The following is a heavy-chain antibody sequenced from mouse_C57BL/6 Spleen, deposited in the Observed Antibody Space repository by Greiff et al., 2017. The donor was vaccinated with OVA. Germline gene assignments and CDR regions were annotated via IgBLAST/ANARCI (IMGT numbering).Heavy chain of an antibody. Sequence: QVQLQQPGAELVKPGASVKMSCKASGYTFTSYWITWVKQRPGQGLEWIGDIYPGSGSTNYNEKFKSKATLTVDTSSSTAYMQLSSLTSEDSAVYYCAYYYGSSEAWFAYWGQGTLVTVSA. J-gene: IGHJ3*01. CDR3: AYYYGSSEAWFAY. V-gene: IGHV1-55*01. CDR1: GYTFTSYW. D-gene: IGHD1-1*01. CDR2: IYPGSGST.